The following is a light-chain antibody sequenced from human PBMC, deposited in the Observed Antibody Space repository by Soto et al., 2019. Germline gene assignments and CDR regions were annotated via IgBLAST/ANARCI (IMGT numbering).Light chain of an antibody. Sequence: AIQMTQSPTSLSASVGDRVTITSRASQGIRNDLAWYQQKPGKAPKVLIFGTYNLQSGVPSRFSGRGSDTECSLTISSLQPEDSATYYCLQHDNYPLTFGQGTKVEI. J-gene: IGKJ1*01. V-gene: IGKV1-6*01. CDR1: QGIRND. CDR3: LQHDNYPLT. CDR2: GTY.